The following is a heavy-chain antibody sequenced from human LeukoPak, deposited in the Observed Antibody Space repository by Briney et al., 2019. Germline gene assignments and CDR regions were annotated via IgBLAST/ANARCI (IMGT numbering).Heavy chain of an antibody. D-gene: IGHD5-24*01. Sequence: SLKVSCKASGSTFSSYAISWVRQAPGQGLEWMGRIIPIFGTANYAHKFQGRVTITTDESTSTGYMELSSLRSEDTAVYYCAGRGAAPATMGLGYFDYWGQGTLVTVSS. CDR1: GSTFSSYA. J-gene: IGHJ4*02. CDR2: IIPIFGTA. V-gene: IGHV1-69*05. CDR3: AGRGAAPATMGLGYFDY.